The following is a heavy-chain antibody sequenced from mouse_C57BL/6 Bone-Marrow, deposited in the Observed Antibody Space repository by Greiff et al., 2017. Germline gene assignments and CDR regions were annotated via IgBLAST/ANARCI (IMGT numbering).Heavy chain of an antibody. D-gene: IGHD2-14*01. J-gene: IGHJ1*01. V-gene: IGHV3-2*02. Sequence: EVKLMESGPGLVKPSQSLSLTCTVTGYSITSDYAWNWIRQFPGNKLEWMGYISYSGSTSYNPSLKSRISITRDTSKNQFFLQLNSVTTEDTATYYCAHRYGLYWYFDVWGAGTTVTVSS. CDR2: ISYSGST. CDR1: GYSITSDYA. CDR3: AHRYGLYWYFDV.